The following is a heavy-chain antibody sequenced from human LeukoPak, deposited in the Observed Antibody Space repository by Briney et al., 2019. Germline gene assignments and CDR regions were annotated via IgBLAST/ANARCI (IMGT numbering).Heavy chain of an antibody. D-gene: IGHD3-22*01. V-gene: IGHV3-15*01. CDR1: GFSLSDAW. CDR2: TKSEEEGGTT. J-gene: IGHJ6*02. Sequence: KPGGSLTLSCAASGFSLSDAWVNWVRQAPGKGLEWVVRTKSEEEGGTTSFPEPAQGRFTISRDDEKNTLYLQMNSLTTEDTAVYYCSTSYESSTSSLKDYYGLDVWGQGTTVTVSS. CDR3: STSYESSTSSLKDYYGLDV.